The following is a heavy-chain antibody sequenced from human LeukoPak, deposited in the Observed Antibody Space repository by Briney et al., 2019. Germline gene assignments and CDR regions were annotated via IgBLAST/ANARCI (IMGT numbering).Heavy chain of an antibody. CDR1: GFTFNNYA. CDR2: ISSRGTTI. CDR3: ANMAGCIKGNFDY. Sequence: GGSLRLSCVASGFTFNNYAVTWVRQTPRKGVWWVSTISSRGTTIYYPASVRGRFTISSDKSQNTLYLQTNGLRVEVTAVYYCANMAGCIKGNFDYWGRGALVTVSS. D-gene: IGHD2-8*01. V-gene: IGHV3-23*01. J-gene: IGHJ4*02.